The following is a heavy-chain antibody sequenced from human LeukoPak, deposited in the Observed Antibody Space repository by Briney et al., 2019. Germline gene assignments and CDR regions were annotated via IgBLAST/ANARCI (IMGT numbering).Heavy chain of an antibody. V-gene: IGHV1-46*01. CDR1: GYTFTSYY. CDR3: ARVRGFGEVEFDY. CDR2: INPSGGST. J-gene: IGHJ4*02. Sequence: ASVKVSCKASGYTFTSYYIHWVRQAPGEGLEWMGIINPSGGSTSYAQKFQGRVTMTRDMSTSTVYMELSSLRSEDTAVYYCARVRGFGEVEFDYWGQGTLVTVSS. D-gene: IGHD3-10*01.